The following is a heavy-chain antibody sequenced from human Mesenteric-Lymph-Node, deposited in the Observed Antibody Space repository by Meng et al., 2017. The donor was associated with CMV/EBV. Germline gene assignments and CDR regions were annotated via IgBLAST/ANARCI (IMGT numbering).Heavy chain of an antibody. CDR2: ISAYNGNT. CDR3: ARDYYYGSGSYYNVFDY. Sequence: YTFHSDGISWVRQAPGQGLEWMGWISAYNGNTNYAQELQGRVTVTADTSTSTAYMELRSLRSDDTAVYYCARDYYYGSGSYYNVFDYWGQGTLVTVSS. D-gene: IGHD3-10*01. CDR1: YTFHSDG. J-gene: IGHJ4*02. V-gene: IGHV1-18*04.